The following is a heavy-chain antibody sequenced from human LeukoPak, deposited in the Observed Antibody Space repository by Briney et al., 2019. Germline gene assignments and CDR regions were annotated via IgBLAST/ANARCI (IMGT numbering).Heavy chain of an antibody. J-gene: IGHJ4*02. D-gene: IGHD3-16*02. CDR2: IYYSGST. CDR1: GGSISSYY. Sequence: PSETLSLTCTVSGGSISSYYWSWLRQPPGKGLEWIGYIYYSGSTSYNPSLKSRVTISVDTSKNQFSLKLSSVTAADTAVYYCARYDVWGSYRAFDYWGQGTLVTVSS. V-gene: IGHV4-59*08. CDR3: ARYDVWGSYRAFDY.